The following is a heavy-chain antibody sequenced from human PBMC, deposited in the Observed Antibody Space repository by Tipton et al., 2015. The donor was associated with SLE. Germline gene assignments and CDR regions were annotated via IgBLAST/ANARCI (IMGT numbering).Heavy chain of an antibody. D-gene: IGHD6-13*01. V-gene: IGHV1-3*01. Sequence: QSGAEVKKPGASVKVSCKASGYTFTSYPMHWVRQAPGQGLEWMGSITPGNGDTKYSQKFQGRVTITRDTSANIVYMDLSSLRSEDTAVYYCARGGSSWRGDFGYWGQGTLVTVSS. CDR2: ITPGNGDT. CDR1: GYTFTSYP. CDR3: ARGGSSWRGDFGY. J-gene: IGHJ4*02.